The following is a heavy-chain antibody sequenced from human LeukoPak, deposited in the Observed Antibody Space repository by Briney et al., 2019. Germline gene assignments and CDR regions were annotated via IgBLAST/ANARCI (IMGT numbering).Heavy chain of an antibody. CDR2: INWNDDK. J-gene: IGHJ4*02. Sequence: ESVPTLVNPPQTLPLTCTSAGFSLSTSGVGVGWIRQPPGKALEWLALINWNDDKRYSPSLKSRLTITKDTSKNQVVLTMTNMDPVDTATYYCAHRRGYYDSSGYDYFDYWGQGTLVTVSS. CDR3: AHRRGYYDSSGYDYFDY. V-gene: IGHV2-5*01. D-gene: IGHD3-22*01. CDR1: GFSLSTSGVG.